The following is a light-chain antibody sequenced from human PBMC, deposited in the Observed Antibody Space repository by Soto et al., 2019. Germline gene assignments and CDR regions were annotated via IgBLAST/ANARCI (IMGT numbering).Light chain of an antibody. V-gene: IGKV1-39*01. CDR1: QRISSY. J-gene: IGKJ5*01. CDR3: QQIYSNLTIT. Sequence: DIQMTQSPSSLSASVGDRVTITCRASQRISSYLNWYQQKPGKAPKLLIYAASSLQSVIPSRFSGSGSGTDFNLTISSLQPEDFATYYCQQIYSNLTITFGQGTRLEIK. CDR2: AAS.